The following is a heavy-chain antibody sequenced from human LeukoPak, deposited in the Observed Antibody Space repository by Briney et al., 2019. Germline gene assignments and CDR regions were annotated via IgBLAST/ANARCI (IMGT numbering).Heavy chain of an antibody. CDR3: ARGHFGLDV. Sequence: PGGSLRLSCAASGFTFSDWFVSWIRQAPGTGLEWVSYISNSGNSIYYADSVKGRFTITRDNVKETVNLQMDSLRAEDTAMYYCARGHFGLDVWGQGTTVTVSS. CDR2: ISNSGNSI. V-gene: IGHV3-11*01. CDR1: GFTFSDWF. J-gene: IGHJ6*02.